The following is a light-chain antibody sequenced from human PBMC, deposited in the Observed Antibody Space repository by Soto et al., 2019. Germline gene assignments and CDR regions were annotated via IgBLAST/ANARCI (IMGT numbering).Light chain of an antibody. CDR1: SSNIGTNT. CDR2: SDD. Sequence: QSVLTQPPSASGTPGQRGTISCSGSSSNIGTNTVNWYQQLPGTAPKLLIYSDDQRPSGVPDQFSGSRSGTSASLAISGLQSEDEADYYCATWDDSLNGYVFGTGTKVTVL. V-gene: IGLV1-44*01. CDR3: ATWDDSLNGYV. J-gene: IGLJ1*01.